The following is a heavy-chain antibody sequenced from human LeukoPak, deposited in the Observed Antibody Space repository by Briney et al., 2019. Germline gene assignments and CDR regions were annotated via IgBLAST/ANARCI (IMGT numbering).Heavy chain of an antibody. CDR1: GYTFTGYA. Sequence: ASVTVSCKASGYTFTGYALHWVRQAPGQRLEWMGWINGGSGNTKYSQNFRGRVTITRDTSASTAYMELSSLRSEDTAVYYCARDWGYQLIAYWGQGTLVTVSS. CDR3: ARDWGYQLIAY. D-gene: IGHD2-2*01. V-gene: IGHV1-3*01. CDR2: INGGSGNT. J-gene: IGHJ4*02.